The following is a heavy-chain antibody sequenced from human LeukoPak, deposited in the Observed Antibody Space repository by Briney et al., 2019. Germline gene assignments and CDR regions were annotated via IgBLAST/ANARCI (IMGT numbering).Heavy chain of an antibody. D-gene: IGHD1-1*01. V-gene: IGHV1-2*02. J-gene: IGHJ4*02. CDR2: INPNSGGT. CDR1: GYTFTGYY. CDR3: ARLGKTGTTGTRFDY. Sequence: GASVRVSCKASGYTFTGYYMHWVRQAPGQGREWMGWINPNSGGTNYAQKFQGRVTMTRDTSISTAYMELSRLRSDDTAVYYCARLGKTGTTGTRFDYWGQGTLVTVSS.